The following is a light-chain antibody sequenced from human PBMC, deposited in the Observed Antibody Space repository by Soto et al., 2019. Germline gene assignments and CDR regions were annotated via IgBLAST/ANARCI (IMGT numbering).Light chain of an antibody. J-gene: IGKJ1*01. V-gene: IGKV3-15*01. CDR3: QQYNTWPLA. Sequence: EIVMTQSPATLSESPGERATLSCRASQNVNSNLAWYQQKPGQTPRLLIYGASTRATGIPARFSGSGSGTEFTLTISSLQSEDFAVYYCQQYNTWPLAFGQGTKLEVK. CDR2: GAS. CDR1: QNVNSN.